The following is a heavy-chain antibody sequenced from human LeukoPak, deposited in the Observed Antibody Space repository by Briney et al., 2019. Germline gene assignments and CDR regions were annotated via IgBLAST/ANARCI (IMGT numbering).Heavy chain of an antibody. J-gene: IGHJ4*02. CDR3: AGLGAGDLVY. CDR2: INRSGST. CDR1: GGSFGAYY. Sequence: SETLSLSCAVYGGSFGAYYWSWIRQPPGKGLEWIGAINRSGSTNYNPSLKSRVTISVATSKNHFSLRVSSVTAADTAVYYCAGLGAGDLVYWGEGTLVTVSS. D-gene: IGHD3-10*01. V-gene: IGHV4-34*01.